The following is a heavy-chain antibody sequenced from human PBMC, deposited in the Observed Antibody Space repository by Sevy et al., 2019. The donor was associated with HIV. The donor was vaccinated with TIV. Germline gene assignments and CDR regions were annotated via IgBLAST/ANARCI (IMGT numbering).Heavy chain of an antibody. V-gene: IGHV3-23*01. CDR3: SKCLMLVEDAFDI. CDR1: GFTFSSYA. CDR2: ISGSGGST. D-gene: IGHD3-10*02. Sequence: GGSLRLSCAASGFTFSSYAMSWVRQAPGKGLEWVSAISGSGGSTYYADSVKGRFTISRDNSKNTLYLQMNSLRAEDTAVSSCSKCLMLVEDAFDIWGQGTLVTVSS. J-gene: IGHJ3*02.